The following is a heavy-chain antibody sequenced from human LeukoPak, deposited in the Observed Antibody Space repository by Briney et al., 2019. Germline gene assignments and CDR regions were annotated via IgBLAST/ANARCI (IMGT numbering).Heavy chain of an antibody. V-gene: IGHV3-23*01. CDR1: GFTSDCCA. Sequence: GSLRLSCAASGFTSDCCAMTWVRQAPGKGLEWVSAISGSGGSTYYADSVKGRFTISRDNSKNTLYLQMNSLRAEDTATYYCAARPTSAAVAPSDYWGQGTLVTVSS. CDR3: AARPTSAAVAPSDY. D-gene: IGHD6-19*01. CDR2: ISGSGGST. J-gene: IGHJ4*02.